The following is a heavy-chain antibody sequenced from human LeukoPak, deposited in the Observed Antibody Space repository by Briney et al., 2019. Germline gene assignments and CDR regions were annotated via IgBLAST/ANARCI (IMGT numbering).Heavy chain of an antibody. J-gene: IGHJ6*02. Sequence: PGGSLRLSCAASGFTFSNHEMNWVRQAPGKGLEWVSYISSSGSTIYYADSVKGRFTISRDNAKNSLYLQMNSLRAEDTAVYYCARDRGVTLFYYGMDVWAKGPRSPSP. V-gene: IGHV3-48*03. CDR1: GFTFSNHE. D-gene: IGHD2-21*02. CDR2: ISSSGSTI. CDR3: ARDRGVTLFYYGMDV.